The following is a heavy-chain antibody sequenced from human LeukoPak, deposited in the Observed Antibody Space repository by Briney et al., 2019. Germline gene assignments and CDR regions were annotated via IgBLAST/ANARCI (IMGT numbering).Heavy chain of an antibody. CDR1: GFTFSSYG. V-gene: IGHV3-30*18. CDR3: AKDIGLKLLWFGEHTGFDP. D-gene: IGHD3-10*01. CDR2: ISYDGSNK. J-gene: IGHJ5*02. Sequence: GGSLRLSCAASGFTFSSYGMHWVRQAPGKGLEWVVVISYDGSNKYYADSVKGRFTISRDNSKNTLYLQMNSLRAEDTAVYYCAKDIGLKLLWFGEHTGFDPWGQGTLVTVSS.